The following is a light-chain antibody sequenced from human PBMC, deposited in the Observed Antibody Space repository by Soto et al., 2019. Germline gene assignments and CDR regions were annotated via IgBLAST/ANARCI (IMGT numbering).Light chain of an antibody. CDR1: KVGSKS. CDR2: YDV. CDR3: QVWDGATHHLV. V-gene: IGLV3-21*04. Sequence: SYELTQPPSVSVAPGRTAIITCGGSKVGSKSVHWYQQKPGQAPVLVIYYDVDRPSGIPERFSRPNSGDTATLTIASVEAGDEADYYCQVWDGATHHLVFGGGTQLTVL. J-gene: IGLJ3*02.